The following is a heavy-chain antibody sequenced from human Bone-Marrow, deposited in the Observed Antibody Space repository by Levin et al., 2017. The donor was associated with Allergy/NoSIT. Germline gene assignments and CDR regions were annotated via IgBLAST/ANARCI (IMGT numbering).Heavy chain of an antibody. Sequence: ASVKVSCKASGYSFSRFGLSWVRQAPGQGLEWMGRISGYSANTNYAQKFQGRVTITTDTPTSMAFMERRSLRSDDSAVYYCARDVYGDAGGYFDLWGRGTLVIVSS. D-gene: IGHD4-17*01. V-gene: IGHV1-18*04. J-gene: IGHJ2*01. CDR3: ARDVYGDAGGYFDL. CDR1: GYSFSRFG. CDR2: ISGYSANT.